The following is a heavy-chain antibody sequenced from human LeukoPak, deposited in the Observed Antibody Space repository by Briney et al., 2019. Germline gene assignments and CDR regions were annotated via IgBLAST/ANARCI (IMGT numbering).Heavy chain of an antibody. Sequence: ASVKVSCKASGGTFSSYAISWVRQAPGQGLEWMGRIIPIFGIANYAQKFQGRVTITADKSTSTAYMELSSLRSEDTAVYYCARDRGRYCSGGSCYSSGPEFDYWGQGTLVTVSS. J-gene: IGHJ4*02. CDR3: ARDRGRYCSGGSCYSSGPEFDY. CDR2: IIPIFGIA. D-gene: IGHD2-15*01. V-gene: IGHV1-69*04. CDR1: GGTFSSYA.